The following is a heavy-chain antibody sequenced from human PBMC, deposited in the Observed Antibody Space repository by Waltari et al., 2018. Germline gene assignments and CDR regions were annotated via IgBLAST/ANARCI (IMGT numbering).Heavy chain of an antibody. CDR3: ARLPTYYSGSGSYYPGYFDY. V-gene: IGHV4-39*01. D-gene: IGHD3-10*01. J-gene: IGHJ4*02. Sequence: QLQLQESGAGLVKPSETLSLTCTVSGRSISSNSYYWGWIRQPPGKGLEWIGSIYYSGSTFYNPSLKSRVTISVDMSENPFSLKLSSVTAADTAVYYCARLPTYYSGSGSYYPGYFDYWGQGTLVTVSS. CDR2: IYYSGST. CDR1: GRSISSNSYY.